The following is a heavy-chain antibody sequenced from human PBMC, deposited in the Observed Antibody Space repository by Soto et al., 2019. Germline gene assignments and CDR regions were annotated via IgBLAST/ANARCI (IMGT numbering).Heavy chain of an antibody. Sequence: QVQLQESGPGLVKPSETLSLTCSVSGDSFISADFYWSWIHQPPGKGLEWMGNIYYSGSTDYNPSLKSRLSISLDSSKSQFSLRLRSVTAADTAVYYCARLLMSYYRFDSWGQGTLVAVSS. CDR1: GDSFISADFY. D-gene: IGHD3-10*01. J-gene: IGHJ4*02. V-gene: IGHV4-30-4*01. CDR2: IYYSGST. CDR3: ARLLMSYYRFDS.